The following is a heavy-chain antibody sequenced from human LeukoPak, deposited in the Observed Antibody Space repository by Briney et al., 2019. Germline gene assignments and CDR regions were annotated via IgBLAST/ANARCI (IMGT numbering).Heavy chain of an antibody. Sequence: ASVKVSCKASGGTFSSYAISWVRQAPGQGLEWMGRIIPIFGTANYAQKFQGRVTITTDGSTSTAYMELRSLSSEDTAVDYCARALSGCSGWYSPWGQGTLVTVSS. J-gene: IGHJ4*02. D-gene: IGHD6-19*01. CDR1: GGTFSSYA. V-gene: IGHV1-69*05. CDR2: IIPIFGTA. CDR3: ARALSGCSGWYSP.